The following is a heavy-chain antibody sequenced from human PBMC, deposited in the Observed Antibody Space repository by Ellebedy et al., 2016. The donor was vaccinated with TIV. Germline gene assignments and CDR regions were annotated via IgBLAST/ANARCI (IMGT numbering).Heavy chain of an antibody. D-gene: IGHD5-18*01. CDR1: GGSFSGYY. CDR2: INHSGST. Sequence: MPGGSLRLSCAVYGGSFSGYYWSWIRQPPGKGLEWIGEINHSGSTNYNPSLKSRVTISVDTSKNQFSLQLNSVTPEDTAVYYCAREPERGYSYVTNGMDVWGQGTTVTVSS. V-gene: IGHV4-34*01. CDR3: AREPERGYSYVTNGMDV. J-gene: IGHJ6*02.